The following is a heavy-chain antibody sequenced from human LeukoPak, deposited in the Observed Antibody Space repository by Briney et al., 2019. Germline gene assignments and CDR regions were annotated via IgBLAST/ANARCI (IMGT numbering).Heavy chain of an antibody. Sequence: SETLSLTCTVSGGSINNYYWSWIRQPPGKGLEWIGYIYYSGSTNYNPSLKSRVTISVDTSKNQFSLKLSSVTAADTAVYYCARHEEGYCSGGSCYDWFDPWGQGTLVTVSS. CDR2: IYYSGST. J-gene: IGHJ5*02. D-gene: IGHD2-15*01. CDR1: GGSINNYY. V-gene: IGHV4-59*08. CDR3: ARHEEGYCSGGSCYDWFDP.